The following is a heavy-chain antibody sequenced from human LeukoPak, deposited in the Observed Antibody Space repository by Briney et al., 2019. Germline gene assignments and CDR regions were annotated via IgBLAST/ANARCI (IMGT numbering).Heavy chain of an antibody. J-gene: IGHJ3*02. CDR1: GFSLSTSRKC. D-gene: IGHD1-26*01. CDR3: ARMSGELLQSFDI. CDR2: IDWDDDK. V-gene: IGHV2-70*11. Sequence: SGPALVKPTQTLTLTCTFSGFSLSTSRKCVSWIRQPPGKALEWLARIDWDDDKYYSTSLKTRLTISKDTSENQVVLTMANMDPVDTATYYCARMSGELLQSFDIWGQGTMVTVSS.